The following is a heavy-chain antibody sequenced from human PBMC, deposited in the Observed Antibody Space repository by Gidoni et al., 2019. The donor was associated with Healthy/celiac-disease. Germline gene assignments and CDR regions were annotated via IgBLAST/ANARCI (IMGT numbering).Heavy chain of an antibody. CDR1: GFTFSSYA. D-gene: IGHD6-19*01. J-gene: IGHJ4*02. Sequence: QVQLVESGGGVVQPGRSLRLSCAASGFTFSSYAMHWVRQAPGKGLEWVAVISYDGSNKYYADSVKGRFTISRDNSKNTLYLQMNSLRAEDTAVYYCARGLVKGAGSFDYWGQGTLVTVSS. CDR3: ARGLVKGAGSFDY. CDR2: ISYDGSNK. V-gene: IGHV3-30-3*01.